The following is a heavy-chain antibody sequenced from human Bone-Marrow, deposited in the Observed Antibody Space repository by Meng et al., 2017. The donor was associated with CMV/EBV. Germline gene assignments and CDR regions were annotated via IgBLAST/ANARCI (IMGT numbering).Heavy chain of an antibody. CDR3: ARVVAVAGTNDY. D-gene: IGHD6-19*01. CDR2: ISSSSSYT. V-gene: IGHV3-11*06. CDR1: GVTFSDYY. J-gene: IGHJ4*02. Sequence: CAASGVTFSDYYMSWIRQAPGKGLEWVSYISSSSSYTNYADSVKGRFTISRDNAKNSLYLQMNSLRAEDTAVYYCARVVAVAGTNDYWGQGTLVTVSS.